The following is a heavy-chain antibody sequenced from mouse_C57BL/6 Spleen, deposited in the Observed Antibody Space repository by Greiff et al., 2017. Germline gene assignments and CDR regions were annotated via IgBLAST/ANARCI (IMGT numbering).Heavy chain of an antibody. CDR2: ISYDGSN. Sequence: VQLQESGPGLVKPSQSLSLTCSVTGYSITSGYYWNWIRQFPGNKLEWRGYISYDGSNNYNPSVKNRISITRDTAKNQLFLKLNSVTTEDTATYYCAREMWYYGSMWCAYWGQGTLVTVSA. J-gene: IGHJ3*01. V-gene: IGHV3-6*01. CDR1: GYSITSGYY. D-gene: IGHD1-1*01. CDR3: AREMWYYGSMWCAY.